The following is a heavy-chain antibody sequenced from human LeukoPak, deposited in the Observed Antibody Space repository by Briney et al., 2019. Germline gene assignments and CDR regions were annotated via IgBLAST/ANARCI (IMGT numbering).Heavy chain of an antibody. J-gene: IGHJ4*02. Sequence: GRSLRLSCAASGFTFDDYAMHWVRQAPGKGLEWVSGISWNSGSIGYADSVKGRFTISRDNAKNSLYLQMNSLRAEDTALYYCAKDTVLGLWFGSYFDYWGQGTLVTVSS. V-gene: IGHV3-9*01. CDR3: AKDTVLGLWFGSYFDY. CDR1: GFTFDDYA. D-gene: IGHD3-10*01. CDR2: ISWNSGSI.